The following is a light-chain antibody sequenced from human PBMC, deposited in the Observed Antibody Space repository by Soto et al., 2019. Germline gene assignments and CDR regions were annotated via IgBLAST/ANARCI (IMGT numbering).Light chain of an antibody. Sequence: DIQMTQSPPSLSASVGDRVTINCRASQSIGTSLNWYQQKPGTAPKLLIYAASSLQSGVPSRFSGGVSGTDFTLTIRSLQPEDFASYYCKQSYSIHLTFGQGTRLEIK. CDR2: AAS. J-gene: IGKJ5*01. CDR3: KQSYSIHLT. V-gene: IGKV1-39*01. CDR1: QSIGTS.